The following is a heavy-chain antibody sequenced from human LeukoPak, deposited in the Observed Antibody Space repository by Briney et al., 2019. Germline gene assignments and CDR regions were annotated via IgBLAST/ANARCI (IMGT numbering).Heavy chain of an antibody. V-gene: IGHV3-23*01. J-gene: IGHJ4*02. Sequence: PGGSLRLSCAASGFTFSSYAMSWVRQAPGKGLEWVSAISGSGYSTYYADSVKGRFTISRDNSKNTLYLQMNSLRAEDTAVYYCAKDVVEQWLVLYLDYWGQGTLVTVSS. CDR1: GFTFSSYA. CDR2: ISGSGYST. CDR3: AKDVVEQWLVLYLDY. D-gene: IGHD6-19*01.